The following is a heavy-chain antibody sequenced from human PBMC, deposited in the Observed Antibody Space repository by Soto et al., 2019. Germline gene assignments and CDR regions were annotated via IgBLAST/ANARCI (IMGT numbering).Heavy chain of an antibody. Sequence: GGSLRLSCAASGFTFSSYSMNWVRQAPGKGLEWVSYISSSSSTIYYADSVKGRFTISRDNAKNSLYLQMNSLRAEDTAVYYCASIMITFGGVIGRVAFDIWGQGTMVTVSS. V-gene: IGHV3-48*01. J-gene: IGHJ3*02. D-gene: IGHD3-16*02. CDR1: GFTFSSYS. CDR3: ASIMITFGGVIGRVAFDI. CDR2: ISSSSSTI.